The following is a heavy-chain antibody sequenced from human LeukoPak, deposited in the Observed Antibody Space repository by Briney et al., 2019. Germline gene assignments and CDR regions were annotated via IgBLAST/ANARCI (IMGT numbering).Heavy chain of an antibody. V-gene: IGHV3-30-3*01. D-gene: IGHD1-26*01. CDR2: ISYDGSNK. Sequence: GGSLRLSCAASGFTFSSYAMHWVRQAPGKGLEWVAVISYDGSNKYYADSVKGRFTISRDNSKNTLYLQMNSLRAEDTAVYYCAKVGFDGGSYYVYPTNYYYYYMDVWGKGTTVTVSS. CDR3: AKVGFDGGSYYVYPTNYYYYYMDV. J-gene: IGHJ6*03. CDR1: GFTFSSYA.